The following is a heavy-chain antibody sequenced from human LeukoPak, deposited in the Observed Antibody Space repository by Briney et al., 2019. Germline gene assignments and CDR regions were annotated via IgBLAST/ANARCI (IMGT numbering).Heavy chain of an antibody. CDR3: ARLWIVATWFDA. D-gene: IGHD2-2*03. CDR2: IFYSGKT. CDR1: NGSMTSDSYY. V-gene: IGHV4-39*02. J-gene: IGHJ5*02. Sequence: SETLSLTCSVSNGSMTSDSYYWAWDRQPPGKGLEWIGSIFYSGKTYYSASLKSRVTVSLDTSKKNFSLRLSSVTVADTAVYYCARLWIVATWFDAWGQGVLVSVSS.